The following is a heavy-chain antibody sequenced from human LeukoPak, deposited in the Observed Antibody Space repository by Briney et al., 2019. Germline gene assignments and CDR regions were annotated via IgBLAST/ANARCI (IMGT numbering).Heavy chain of an antibody. CDR1: GFTFSSYG. D-gene: IGHD6-13*01. CDR3: ARDDQQLVNLFQATYYYYGMDV. J-gene: IGHJ6*02. Sequence: PGRSLRLSCAAPGFTFSSYGMHWVRQAPGKGLEWVAVISYDGSNKYYADSVKGRFTISGDNAKNSLYLQMNSLRAEDTAVYYCARDDQQLVNLFQATYYYYGMDVWGQGTTVTVSS. CDR2: ISYDGSNK. V-gene: IGHV3-30*03.